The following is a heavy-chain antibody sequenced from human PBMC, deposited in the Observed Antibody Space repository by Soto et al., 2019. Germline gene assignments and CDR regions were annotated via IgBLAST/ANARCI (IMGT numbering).Heavy chain of an antibody. Sequence: QITLKESGPSLVKPTQTLTLTCTFSGFSLSTTGVGVGRIRQPPGKALDWLALIYWDDAKRYTPFLKSRLTITKDTSKNQVVLTLTNMDPVDTATYYGVHRLSGSYFDYWGQGTVVTVSS. V-gene: IGHV2-5*02. CDR2: IYWDDAK. CDR1: GFSLSTTGVG. D-gene: IGHD3-10*01. J-gene: IGHJ4*02. CDR3: VHRLSGSYFDY.